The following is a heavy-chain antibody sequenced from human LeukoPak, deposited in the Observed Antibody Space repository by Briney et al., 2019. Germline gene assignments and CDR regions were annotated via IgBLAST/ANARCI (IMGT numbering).Heavy chain of an antibody. CDR1: GGSISSSSYY. CDR3: ARHTRGSIGYSYGYPYYFDY. D-gene: IGHD5-18*01. CDR2: IYYSGST. J-gene: IGHJ4*02. Sequence: SETLSLTCTVSGGSISSSSYYWGWIRQPPGKGLEWIGSIYYSGSTYYNPSLKSRFTISVDTSKNQFSLKLSSVTAADTAVYYCARHTRGSIGYSYGYPYYFDYWGQGTLVTVSS. V-gene: IGHV4-39*01.